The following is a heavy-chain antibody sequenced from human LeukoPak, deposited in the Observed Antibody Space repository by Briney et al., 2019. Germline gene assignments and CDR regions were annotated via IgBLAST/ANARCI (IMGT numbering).Heavy chain of an antibody. V-gene: IGHV3-7*03. J-gene: IGHJ4*02. CDR1: GFTFSSYW. D-gene: IGHD4-23*01. Sequence: GGSLRLSCAASGFTFSSYWMSWVRQPPGKGLEWVATIKRDGSEIYYVDSVKGRFTISRDNAKSSLYLQMNSLRVEDTAVYYCARGWLAETTVVTPYNYWGQGTLVTVSS. CDR3: ARGWLAETTVVTPYNY. CDR2: IKRDGSEI.